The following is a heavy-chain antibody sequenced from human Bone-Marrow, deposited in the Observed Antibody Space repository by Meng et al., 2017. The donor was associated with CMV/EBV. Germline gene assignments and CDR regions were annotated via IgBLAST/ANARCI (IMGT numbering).Heavy chain of an antibody. CDR3: TAPAHYDFWSCYPSCMDV. V-gene: IGHV3-15*05. CDR1: GITFSNAW. J-gene: IGHJ6*01. Sequence: GESMKISCAASGITFSNAWMSWVRQAPGKGLEWGGRNKSKTDGGTTDYAAPVKGRFTISRDDSKNTLSLQMNSRNTEDTAVYYCTAPAHYDFWSCYPSCMDVWGQGTTVNVAS. D-gene: IGHD3-3*01. CDR2: NKSKTDGGTT.